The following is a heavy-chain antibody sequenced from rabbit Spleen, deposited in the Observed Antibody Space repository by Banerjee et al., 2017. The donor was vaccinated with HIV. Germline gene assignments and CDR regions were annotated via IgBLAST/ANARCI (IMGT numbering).Heavy chain of an antibody. Sequence: QELVESGGGLVQPGGSLKLSCKASRFDFSTYSMSWVRQAPGKGLEWIGCIYTGSGSAYYASWLNGRFTISSHNAQNTLYLQLNSLTAADTATYFCVRDRANIGGDYGPYYFDLWGPGTLVTVS. V-gene: IGHV1S7*01. D-gene: IGHD2-1*01. CDR2: IYTGSGSA. CDR3: VRDRANIGGDYGPYYFDL. CDR1: RFDFSTYS. J-gene: IGHJ4*01.